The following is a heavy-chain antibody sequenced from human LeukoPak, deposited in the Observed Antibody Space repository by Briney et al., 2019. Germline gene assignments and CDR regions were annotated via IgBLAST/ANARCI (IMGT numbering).Heavy chain of an antibody. J-gene: IGHJ4*01. D-gene: IGHD3-3*01. CDR3: ARDGVSGHFDY. CDR2: IDPSNGNR. V-gene: IGHV1-18*01. CDR1: GYTFNSYG. Sequence: ASVKVSRKASGYTFNSYGFCWVRQPPGQGREWRGWIDPSNGNRKYAEKLQGRVTMTTDTTTSTAYMDLRSLRSDATAVYNCARDGVSGHFDYWGRGTLVTVSS.